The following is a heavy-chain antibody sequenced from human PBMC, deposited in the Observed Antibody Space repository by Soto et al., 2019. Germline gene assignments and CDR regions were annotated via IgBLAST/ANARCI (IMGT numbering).Heavy chain of an antibody. D-gene: IGHD3-10*01. CDR2: ISGSGGST. Sequence: GGSLRLSCAASGFTFSSYAMSWVRQAPGKGLEWVSAISGSGGSTYYADSVKGRFTISRDNSKNTLYLQMNSLRAEDTAVYYCANHYGSYYYYGMDVWGQGTTVTVSS. CDR3: ANHYGSYYYYGMDV. V-gene: IGHV3-23*01. CDR1: GFTFSSYA. J-gene: IGHJ6*02.